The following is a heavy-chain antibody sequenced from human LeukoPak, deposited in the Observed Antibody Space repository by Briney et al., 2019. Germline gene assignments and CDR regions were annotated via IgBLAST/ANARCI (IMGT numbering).Heavy chain of an antibody. J-gene: IGHJ4*02. D-gene: IGHD4-17*01. V-gene: IGHV4-59*01. CDR1: GGSISSYY. Sequence: SETLSLTCTVSGGSISSYYWSWIRQPPGKGLEGIGYIYYSGSTNYNPSLKSRVTISVDTSKNQFSLKLSSVTAADTAVYYCARSTTVTTLDYWGQGTLVTVSS. CDR2: IYYSGST. CDR3: ARSTTVTTLDY.